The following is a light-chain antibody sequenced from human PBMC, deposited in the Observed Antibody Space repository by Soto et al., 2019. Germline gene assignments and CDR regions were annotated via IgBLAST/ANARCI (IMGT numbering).Light chain of an antibody. CDR2: AAS. CDR3: QQSYSTPT. J-gene: IGKJ5*01. Sequence: DIQMTQSPSSLSASVGDRLTITCRASQSISSYLNWYQQKPGKAPXXLIYAASSLQSGVPSRFSGIGSGTDFTLTISSLQPEDFATDDCQQSYSTPTFGQGTRLEIK. V-gene: IGKV1-39*01. CDR1: QSISSY.